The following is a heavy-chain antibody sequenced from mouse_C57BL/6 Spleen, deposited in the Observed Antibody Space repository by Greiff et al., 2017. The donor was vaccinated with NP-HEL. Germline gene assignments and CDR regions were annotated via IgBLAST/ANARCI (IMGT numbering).Heavy chain of an antibody. CDR2: INPNNGGT. CDR1: GYTFTDYY. D-gene: IGHD1-1*01. V-gene: IGHV1-26*01. Sequence: EVQLQQSGPELVKPGASVKISCKASGYTFTDYYMNWVKQSHGKSLEWIGDINPNNGGTSYNQKFKGKATLTVDKSSSTAYMELRSLTSEDSAVYYCARSFITTVVALYYYAMDYWGQGTSVTVSS. CDR3: ARSFITTVVALYYYAMDY. J-gene: IGHJ4*01.